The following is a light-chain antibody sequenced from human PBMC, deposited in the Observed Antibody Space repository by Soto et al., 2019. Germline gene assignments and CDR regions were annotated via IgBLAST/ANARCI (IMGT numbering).Light chain of an antibody. CDR1: QSVSSSY. CDR3: QQYGSSSWT. J-gene: IGKJ1*01. CDR2: GAS. V-gene: IGKV3-20*01. Sequence: EIVLTESPCTLSLSPGERATLSCRASQSVSSSYLAWYQQQPGQAPRLLIYGASSRATGTPDRFSGSGSGTEFTLTISRLEPEDFAVYYCQQYGSSSWTFGQGTKVDI.